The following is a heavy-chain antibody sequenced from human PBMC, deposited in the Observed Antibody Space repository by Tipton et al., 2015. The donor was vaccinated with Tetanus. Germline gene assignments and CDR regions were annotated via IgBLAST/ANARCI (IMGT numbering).Heavy chain of an antibody. CDR3: ARGSGSYDGDFDS. D-gene: IGHD3-10*01. J-gene: IGHJ4*02. CDR2: IYYSGST. CDR1: GGSISSYY. V-gene: IGHV4-59*01. Sequence: TLSLTCTVSGGSISSYYWSWIRQPPGKGLEWIGYIYYSGSTNYNPSLKRRVTISVDTSKNQFSLKLSSVTAADTAVYYCARGSGSYDGDFDSWGQGTRVTVSS.